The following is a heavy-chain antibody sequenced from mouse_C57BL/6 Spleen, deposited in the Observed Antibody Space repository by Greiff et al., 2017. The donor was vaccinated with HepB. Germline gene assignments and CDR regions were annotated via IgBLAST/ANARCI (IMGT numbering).Heavy chain of an antibody. D-gene: IGHD4-1*01. J-gene: IGHJ3*01. Sequence: VQLQQPGAELVKPGASVKLSCKASGYTFTSYWMQWVKQRPGQGLEWIGEIDPSDSYTNYNQKFKGKATLTVDTSSSTAYMQLSSLTSEDSAVYYCARPLSGSAWFAYWGQGTLVTVSA. CDR2: IDPSDSYT. V-gene: IGHV1-50*01. CDR1: GYTFTSYW. CDR3: ARPLSGSAWFAY.